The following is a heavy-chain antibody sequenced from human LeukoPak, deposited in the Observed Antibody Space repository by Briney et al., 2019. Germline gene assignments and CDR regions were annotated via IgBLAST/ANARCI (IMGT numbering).Heavy chain of an antibody. CDR1: GFTFSSFS. Sequence: PGGSLRLSCAASGFTFSSFSMSWVRQAPGKGLEWVSGISGRDGSTYYADSVKGRFTISRNNANNTLYLQMNRLRAEDTAVYYCAKLSYDSSSSYSNYFDYWGQGTLVTVSS. V-gene: IGHV3-23*01. D-gene: IGHD3-22*01. J-gene: IGHJ4*02. CDR2: ISGRDGST. CDR3: AKLSYDSSSSYSNYFDY.